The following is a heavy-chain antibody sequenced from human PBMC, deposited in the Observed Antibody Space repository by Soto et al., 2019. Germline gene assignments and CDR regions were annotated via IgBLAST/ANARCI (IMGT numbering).Heavy chain of an antibody. Sequence: SETLSLTCSVSGGSTSSYYWSWIRQPPGKGLEWIAYIYYSVTSYNPSLKSRVSISIDTSKNQFYLKLSSVTAADTAEKYCARTYDGSGPNSGGYSFDIWGQGTMVTVSS. V-gene: IGHV4-59*01. CDR2: IYYSVT. CDR3: ARTYDGSGPNSGGYSFDI. J-gene: IGHJ3*02. CDR1: GGSTSSYY. D-gene: IGHD3-22*01.